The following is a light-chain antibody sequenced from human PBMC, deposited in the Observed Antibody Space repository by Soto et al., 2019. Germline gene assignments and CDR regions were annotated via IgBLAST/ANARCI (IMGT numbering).Light chain of an antibody. Sequence: QSALTQPASVSGSPGQSITISCTGTSSDVGGYNYVSWYQQHPGKAPKLMIYEVSNRPSGVSNRFSGSKSGNTASLTISGLQAEDEADYYCSSYTSSSFPFGTGTKLTVL. J-gene: IGLJ1*01. CDR1: SSDVGGYNY. CDR2: EVS. CDR3: SSYTSSSFP. V-gene: IGLV2-14*01.